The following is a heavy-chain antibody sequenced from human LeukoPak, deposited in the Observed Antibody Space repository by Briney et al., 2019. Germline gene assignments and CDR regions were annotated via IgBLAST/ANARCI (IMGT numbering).Heavy chain of an antibody. CDR2: FYSGGST. J-gene: IGHJ6*02. Sequence: GGSLRVSCAAAGFTVGGNYMSCVRQAPGKGLEWVSVFYSGGSTYYADSVKGRFTISRDNSKNTVYLQMNSLRAEDTGVYYCARDSSGNGMDVWGQGTTVTVSS. CDR3: ARDSSGNGMDV. CDR1: GFTVGGNY. D-gene: IGHD6-19*01. V-gene: IGHV3-66*01.